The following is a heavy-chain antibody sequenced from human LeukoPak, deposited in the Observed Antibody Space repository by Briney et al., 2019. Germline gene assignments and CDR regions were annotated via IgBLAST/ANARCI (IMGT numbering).Heavy chain of an antibody. CDR2: ISWNSGSI. CDR1: GFIFNNYA. CDR3: AKDNRRHYTSGPNPDSLH. V-gene: IGHV3-9*01. D-gene: IGHD6-19*01. J-gene: IGHJ4*02. Sequence: GGSLILSCAGSGFIFNNYAMHWVRQPPGKGLEWVSGISWNSGSIDYADSVKGRFTISRDNAKNSLYLQMNSLRVEDTAFYYCAKDNRRHYTSGPNPDSLHWGQGALVTVSS.